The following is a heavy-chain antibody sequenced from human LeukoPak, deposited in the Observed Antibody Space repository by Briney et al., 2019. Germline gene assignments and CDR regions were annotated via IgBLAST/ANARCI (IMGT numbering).Heavy chain of an antibody. Sequence: GGSLRLSCAASGFTFSSNWMHWVRQAPGKGLVWVSRINEDGSTTNYADSVKGRSTIFRDNAKNTLYLQMNRLRAEDTAVYYCVRDLGGRSGHWGQGTLVTVSS. CDR3: VRDLGGRSGH. D-gene: IGHD1-26*01. CDR1: GFTFSSNW. CDR2: INEDGSTT. J-gene: IGHJ4*02. V-gene: IGHV3-74*01.